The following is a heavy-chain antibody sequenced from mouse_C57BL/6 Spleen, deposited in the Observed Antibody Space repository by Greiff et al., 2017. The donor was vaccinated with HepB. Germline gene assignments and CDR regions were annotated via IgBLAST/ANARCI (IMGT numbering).Heavy chain of an antibody. Sequence: VQLQQSGAELVRPGASVKLSCTASGFNIKDYYMHWVKQRPEQGLEWIGRIDPEDGDTEYAPKFQGKATMTADTSSNTAYLQLSSLTSEDTAVYYCTRYYGGGGFAYWGQGTLVTVSA. J-gene: IGHJ3*01. CDR2: IDPEDGDT. CDR1: GFNIKDYY. CDR3: TRYYGGGGFAY. D-gene: IGHD1-1*02. V-gene: IGHV14-1*01.